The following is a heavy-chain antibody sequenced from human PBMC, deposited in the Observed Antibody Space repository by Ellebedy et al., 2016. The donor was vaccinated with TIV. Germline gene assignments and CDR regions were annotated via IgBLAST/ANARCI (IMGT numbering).Heavy chain of an antibody. CDR3: AKDYFYDSSGGYFDY. D-gene: IGHD3-22*01. CDR1: GFTFSRYW. V-gene: IGHV3-74*01. CDR2: IISDGSFT. Sequence: PGGSLRLSCAASGFTFSRYWMHWVRQAPGKGLVWVARIISDGSFTTYADSVRGRFSISRDNAKNTLYLQMNSLRAEDTAVYYCAKDYFYDSSGGYFDYWGQGTLVTVSS. J-gene: IGHJ4*02.